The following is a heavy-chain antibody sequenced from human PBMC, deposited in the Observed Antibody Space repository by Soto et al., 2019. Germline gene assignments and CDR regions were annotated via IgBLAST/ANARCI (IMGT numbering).Heavy chain of an antibody. V-gene: IGHV3-23*01. CDR1: GFTFGNYA. J-gene: IGHJ6*02. D-gene: IGHD6-6*01. CDR2: TRSNGEYT. CDR3: AKESMSVAVSASRVYGMDV. Sequence: GVSLRVSCAVSGFTFGNYAVTWVRQAPGKGLDWVSTTRSNGEYTYSADSVKGRFTVSRDNSQNALFLEMSSLRAEDTAVYYCAKESMSVAVSASRVYGMDVWGQGTTVTVTS.